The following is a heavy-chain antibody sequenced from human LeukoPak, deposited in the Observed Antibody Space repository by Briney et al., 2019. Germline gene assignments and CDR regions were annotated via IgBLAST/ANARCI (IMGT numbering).Heavy chain of an antibody. V-gene: IGHV1-18*01. CDR3: ARDRAVVVIAAPGY. Sequence: ASVTVSFKSSGYTFINYGVSWVRQAPGQGLEWMGWISAYNGNTNYAQKLQGRVTMTTDTSTNTAYMELRSLRSDDTAVYYCARDRAVVVIAAPGYWGQGTLVTVSS. CDR1: GYTFINYG. D-gene: IGHD2-15*01. CDR2: ISAYNGNT. J-gene: IGHJ4*02.